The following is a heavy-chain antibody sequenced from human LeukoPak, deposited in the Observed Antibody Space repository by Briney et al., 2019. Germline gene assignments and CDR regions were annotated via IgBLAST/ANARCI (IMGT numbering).Heavy chain of an antibody. D-gene: IGHD1-26*01. V-gene: IGHV4-39*07. Sequence: PSETLSLTCTVSGGSISSYYWGWIRQPPGKGLEWIGSIYYSGSTYYNPSLKSRVTISVDTSKNQFSLKLSSVTAADTAVYYCARSLMGAICLDYWGQGTLVTVSS. CDR1: GGSISSYY. J-gene: IGHJ4*02. CDR3: ARSLMGAICLDY. CDR2: IYYSGST.